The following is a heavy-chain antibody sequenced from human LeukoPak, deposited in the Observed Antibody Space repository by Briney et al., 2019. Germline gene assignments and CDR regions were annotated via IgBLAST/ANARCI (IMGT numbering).Heavy chain of an antibody. V-gene: IGHV3-23*01. Sequence: PGGSLRLSCAASGFTFTTNAMSWVRQDPGKGLEWVSAISGRTGGTYYADSVKGRFTISRDNSKSTLYLQMDSLRAEDTAVYYCAKCGNSGCHLIDYWGQGTLVTASS. J-gene: IGHJ4*02. D-gene: IGHD5-12*01. CDR2: ISGRTGGT. CDR1: GFTFTTNA. CDR3: AKCGNSGCHLIDY.